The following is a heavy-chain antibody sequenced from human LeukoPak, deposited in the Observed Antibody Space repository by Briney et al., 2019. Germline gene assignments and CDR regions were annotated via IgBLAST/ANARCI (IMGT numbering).Heavy chain of an antibody. CDR3: ARGDYYDSSGYLLDY. CDR2: INWNGGST. CDR1: GFTFSSYG. J-gene: IGHJ4*02. V-gene: IGHV3-20*01. Sequence: GGTLRLSCAASGFTFSSYGMSWVRQAPGKGLEWVSGINWNGGSTGYADSVKGRFTISRDNAKNSLYLQMNSLRAEDTALYHCARGDYYDSSGYLLDYWGQGTLVTVSS. D-gene: IGHD3-22*01.